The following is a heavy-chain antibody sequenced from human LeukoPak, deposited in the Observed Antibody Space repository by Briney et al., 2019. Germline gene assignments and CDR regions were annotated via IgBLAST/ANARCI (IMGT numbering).Heavy chain of an antibody. CDR2: IIPIFGTA. V-gene: IGHV1-69*06. J-gene: IGHJ4*02. CDR3: ARDLAYCGGDCYPGGDY. Sequence: SVKVSCKASGGTFSSYAIGWVRQAPGQGLEWMGRIIPIFGTANYAQKFQGRVTITADKSTSTAYMELSSLRSEDTAVYYCARDLAYCGGDCYPGGDYWGQGTLVTVSS. D-gene: IGHD2-21*02. CDR1: GGTFSSYA.